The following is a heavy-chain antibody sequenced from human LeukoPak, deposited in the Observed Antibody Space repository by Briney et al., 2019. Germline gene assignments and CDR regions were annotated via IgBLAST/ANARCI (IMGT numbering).Heavy chain of an antibody. CDR2: INPYSGST. CDR3: VRESLGVDV. Sequence: ASVKVSCKASGYTFTANHIHWVRQVPGQGLEWVGWINPYSGSTSYAQKFQGRVTMTRDTSISTAYMELSRLRSDDTAVYYCVRESLGVDVWGQGTAVTVS. D-gene: IGHD1-26*01. V-gene: IGHV1-2*02. J-gene: IGHJ6*02. CDR1: GYTFTANH.